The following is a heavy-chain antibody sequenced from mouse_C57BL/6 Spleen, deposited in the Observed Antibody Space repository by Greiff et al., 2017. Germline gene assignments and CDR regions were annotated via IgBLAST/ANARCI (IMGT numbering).Heavy chain of an antibody. D-gene: IGHD2-4*01. CDR2: IYPGDGDT. Sequence: QVQLQQSGAELVKPGASVKISCKASGYAFSSYWMNWVKQRPGKGLEWIGQIYPGDGDTNYNGKFKGKATLTADKSSSTAYMQLSSLTSEDSAVYFCARKGNDYDVAWFAYWGQGTLVTVSA. V-gene: IGHV1-80*01. J-gene: IGHJ3*01. CDR3: ARKGNDYDVAWFAY. CDR1: GYAFSSYW.